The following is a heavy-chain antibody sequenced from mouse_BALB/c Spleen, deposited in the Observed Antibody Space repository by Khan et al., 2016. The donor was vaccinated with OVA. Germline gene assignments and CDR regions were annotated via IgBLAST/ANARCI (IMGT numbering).Heavy chain of an antibody. V-gene: IGHV1S136*01. J-gene: IGHJ3*01. D-gene: IGHD1-1*01. CDR1: GYTFTSYV. CDR3: APVVTYYVSIAC. CDR2: IYPFNDDT. Sequence: EVKLEESGPELVKPGASVQMSCKASGYTFTSYVMHWVKQKPGLGLEWIGCIYPFNDDTNYNEKFKGQATLTSDNSSSTAYMELNGLTSEDAAVSYCAPVVTYYVSIACWGQGTLVTVSA.